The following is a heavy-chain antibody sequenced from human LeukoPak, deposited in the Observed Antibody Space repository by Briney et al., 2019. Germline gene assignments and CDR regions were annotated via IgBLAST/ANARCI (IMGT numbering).Heavy chain of an antibody. CDR1: GGSFSGYY. V-gene: IGHV4-34*01. CDR2: INHSGST. J-gene: IGHJ4*02. Sequence: SETLSLTCAVYGGSFSGYYWSWIRQPPGKGLEWIGEINHSGSTNYNPSLKSRVTISVDTSKNQFSLKLSSVTVADTAVYYCARYGGSYSGGSFDYWGQGTLVTVSS. D-gene: IGHD1-26*01. CDR3: ARYGGSYSGGSFDY.